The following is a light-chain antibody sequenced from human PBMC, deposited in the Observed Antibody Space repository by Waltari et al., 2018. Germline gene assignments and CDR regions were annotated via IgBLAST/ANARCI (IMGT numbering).Light chain of an antibody. CDR1: QSVSSSY. CDR2: GAS. Sequence: EIVLTQPPGTLSLSPGERATLPCRASQSVSSSYLAWYQQKPGQAPRLLIHGASSRATGIPDRFSGSGSGTDFTLTISRLEPEDFAVYYCQQYGSSPWTFGQGTKVEIK. V-gene: IGKV3-20*01. J-gene: IGKJ1*01. CDR3: QQYGSSPWT.